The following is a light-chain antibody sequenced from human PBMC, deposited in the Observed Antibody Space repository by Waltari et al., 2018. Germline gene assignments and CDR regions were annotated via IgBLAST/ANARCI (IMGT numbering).Light chain of an antibody. V-gene: IGKV2-24*01. J-gene: IGKJ1*01. CDR3: VQASHFPRT. CDR2: KIS. Sequence: DLVMTQPPLSSPVTLGQLPSISCRSTHSLVHSNGDTYFGWHHHKPGQPPRPLIYKISHRSSGVPDRFSGSGAGTDFTLEISRVEAEDVGVYYCVQASHFPRTFGQGTRVEIK. CDR1: HSLVHSNGDTY.